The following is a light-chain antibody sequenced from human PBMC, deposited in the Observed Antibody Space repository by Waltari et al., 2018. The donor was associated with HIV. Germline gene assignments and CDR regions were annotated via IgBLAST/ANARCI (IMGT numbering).Light chain of an antibody. CDR1: SSAVAGYNY. Sequence: QSALTQPPSASGSPGQSVTISCTGTSSAVAGYNYVSWYQQHPGNAPKLIIYEVTERPSGVPDRFSGSKSGNTASLTVSGLQAEDEADYYCSSYAGSNKLVFGGGTKLTVV. J-gene: IGLJ2*01. CDR2: EVT. V-gene: IGLV2-8*01. CDR3: SSYAGSNKLV.